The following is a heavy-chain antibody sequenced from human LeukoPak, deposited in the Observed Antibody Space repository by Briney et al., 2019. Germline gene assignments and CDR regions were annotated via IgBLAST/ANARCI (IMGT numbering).Heavy chain of an antibody. V-gene: IGHV1-2*02. CDR2: IKPKSGAT. D-gene: IGHD3-3*01. Sequence: ASVKVSCKASGYTFNDYYIHWVLQAPGQGLEWMGWIKPKSGATKYVEKFQGRVTMARDTSITTAYMEMRSLRSDDTAVYSCARDDHDFWSGYDYGMDVWGQGTTVSVSS. J-gene: IGHJ6*02. CDR1: GYTFNDYY. CDR3: ARDDHDFWSGYDYGMDV.